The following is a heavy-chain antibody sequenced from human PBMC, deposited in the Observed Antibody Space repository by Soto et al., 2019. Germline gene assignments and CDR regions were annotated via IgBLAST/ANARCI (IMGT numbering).Heavy chain of an antibody. CDR1: GFSFDDYA. D-gene: IGHD6-19*01. Sequence: EEQLVESGGGLVQPGRSLRLSCAASGFSFDDYAMHWVRQAPGKGLEWVSSITWNSRIIGYADSVKGRFTISRDNAKNFLYLQMNSLRTEDTALYYCARDWEVVSGNGAFDMWGQGTMVTVSS. V-gene: IGHV3-9*01. CDR2: ITWNSRII. CDR3: ARDWEVVSGNGAFDM. J-gene: IGHJ3*02.